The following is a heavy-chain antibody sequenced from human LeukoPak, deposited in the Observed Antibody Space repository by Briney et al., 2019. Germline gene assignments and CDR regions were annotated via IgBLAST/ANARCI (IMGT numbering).Heavy chain of an antibody. CDR2: ISSSSSYI. V-gene: IGHV3-21*01. J-gene: IGHJ3*02. Sequence: GGSLRLSCAASGFTFSSYSMNWVRQAPGKGLEWVSSISSSSSYIYYADSVKGRFTISRDNAKNSLYLQMNSLRAEDTAVYYCARDRYSYDSSGYYYEDDAFDIWGQGTMVTVSS. CDR1: GFTFSSYS. CDR3: ARDRYSYDSSGYYYEDDAFDI. D-gene: IGHD3-22*01.